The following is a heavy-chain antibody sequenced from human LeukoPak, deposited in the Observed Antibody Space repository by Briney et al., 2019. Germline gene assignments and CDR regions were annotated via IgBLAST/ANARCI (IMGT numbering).Heavy chain of an antibody. CDR2: IYTSGST. CDR1: GGSISSGSYY. V-gene: IGHV4-61*02. Sequence: SETLSHTCTVSGGSISSGSYYWSWIRQPAGKGLEWIGRIYTSGSTNYNPSLKSRVTISVDTSKNQFSLKLSSVTAADTAVYYCARDSRWLQSLDYWGQGTLVTVSS. CDR3: ARDSRWLQSLDY. D-gene: IGHD5-24*01. J-gene: IGHJ4*02.